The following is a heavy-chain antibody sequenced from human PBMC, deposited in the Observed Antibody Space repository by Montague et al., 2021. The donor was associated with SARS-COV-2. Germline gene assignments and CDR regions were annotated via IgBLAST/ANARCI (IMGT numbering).Heavy chain of an antibody. V-gene: IGHV4-34*01. Sequence: SETLSLTCAIQGACYRGSFWSWIRQSPGHGLEWFGDFYHSGSTNYNPSLKSRVTISADTSQNQFSLKVSSVTASDTAVYYCARGADYYSDYRGTLRYWGQGTLVSVAP. CDR3: ARGADYYSDYRGTLRY. CDR1: GACYRGSF. D-gene: IGHD4-11*01. J-gene: IGHJ4*02. CDR2: FYHSGST.